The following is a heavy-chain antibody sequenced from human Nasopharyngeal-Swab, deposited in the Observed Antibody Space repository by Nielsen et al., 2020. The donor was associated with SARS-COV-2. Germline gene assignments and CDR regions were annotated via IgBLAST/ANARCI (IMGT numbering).Heavy chain of an antibody. Sequence: GGSLRLSCAASGFPFSSYAMSWVRQAPGKGLEWGSAISGSGGSTYYADSVKGRFTISRDNSKNTLYLQMNSLRAEDTAVYYCAKATTSSSFDSWGQGTLVTVSS. CDR3: AKATTSSSFDS. J-gene: IGHJ4*02. D-gene: IGHD6-6*01. CDR1: GFPFSSYA. V-gene: IGHV3-23*01. CDR2: ISGSGGST.